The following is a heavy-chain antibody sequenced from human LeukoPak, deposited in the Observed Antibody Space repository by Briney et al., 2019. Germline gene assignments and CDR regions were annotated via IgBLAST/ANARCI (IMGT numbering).Heavy chain of an antibody. J-gene: IGHJ4*02. Sequence: ASVKVSCKSSGYTFTDYALHWVRQAPGQSLEWMGWITTGRGETRYSQEFQRRITFTRDTSASTVYMDLSDLRSEDTAVYYCARGGKQWRGGNYFDSWGQGTLVAVSS. CDR2: ITTGRGET. V-gene: IGHV1-3*03. D-gene: IGHD6-19*01. CDR1: GYTFTDYA. CDR3: ARGGKQWRGGNYFDS.